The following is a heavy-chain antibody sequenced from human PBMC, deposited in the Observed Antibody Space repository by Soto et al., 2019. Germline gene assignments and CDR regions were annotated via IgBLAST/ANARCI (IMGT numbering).Heavy chain of an antibody. CDR2: IYPGDSDT. J-gene: IGHJ4*02. CDR1: GYSFATYW. CDR3: ARRSPVYSSWAPFDS. D-gene: IGHD6-6*01. V-gene: IGHV5-51*03. Sequence: EMQLVQSGAEVKKPGESLKISCKASGYSFATYWIGWVRQMPGKGLEWMGIIYPGDSDTRYSPSFQGQVTISADKSIGPADLHWNSLEASETAMYYCARRSPVYSSWAPFDSWGQGTLVTVSS.